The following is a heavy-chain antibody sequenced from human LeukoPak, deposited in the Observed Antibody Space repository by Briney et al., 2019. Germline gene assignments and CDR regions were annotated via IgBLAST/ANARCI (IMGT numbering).Heavy chain of an antibody. CDR2: TYYRSKLYN. Sequence: SQTLSLTCAISGDIFSSNSAAWDWVRQSPSRGLEWLGRTYYRSKLYNDYAVSVKSRITINPDTSKNQFSLQLNSVTPEDTAVYYCARDRSSWYSLLFDYWGQGTLVTVSS. CDR1: GDIFSSNSAA. D-gene: IGHD6-13*01. V-gene: IGHV6-1*01. CDR3: ARDRSSWYSLLFDY. J-gene: IGHJ4*02.